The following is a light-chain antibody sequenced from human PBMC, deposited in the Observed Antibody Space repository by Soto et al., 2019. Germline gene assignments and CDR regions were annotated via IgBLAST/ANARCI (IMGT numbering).Light chain of an antibody. CDR2: AAS. J-gene: IGKJ2*01. CDR3: QQSYSTPYT. CDR1: QSISSY. V-gene: IGKV1-39*01. Sequence: DLPMTQPPSSLSASVGDRVTITCPASQSISSYLNWYQQQPGKAPKLLIYAASSLQSGVPSRFSGSGSGTDFTLTISSLQAEDCATYYCQQSYSTPYTVGRGTKLEIK.